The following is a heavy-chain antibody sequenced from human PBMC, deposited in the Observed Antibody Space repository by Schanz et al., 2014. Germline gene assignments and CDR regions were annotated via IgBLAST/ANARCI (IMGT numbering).Heavy chain of an antibody. CDR3: ARGPLGTSP. D-gene: IGHD5-12*01. Sequence: QVQLVQSGAEVKKPGASVKVSCKASGYTFVSYSMHWVRQAPGQGLEWMGWISPYNGNTNYAQKLQGRVTFTADKSTSTAYMELSSLKSEDTAVYYCARGPLGTSPWGQGTLVTVSS. J-gene: IGHJ5*02. CDR1: GYTFVSYS. CDR2: ISPYNGNT. V-gene: IGHV1-18*04.